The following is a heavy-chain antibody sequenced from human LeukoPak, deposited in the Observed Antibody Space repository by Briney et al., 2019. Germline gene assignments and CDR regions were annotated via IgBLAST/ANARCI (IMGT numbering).Heavy chain of an antibody. V-gene: IGHV4-39*01. Sequence: SETLSLTCTVSGGSISSSSYYWGWIRQPPGKGLEWIGSIYYSGNTYYNPSLKSRVTISVDTSKNQFSLKLSSVTAGDTAVYYCARLFSSSWYRGAFDLWGQGTMVTVSS. CDR1: GGSISSSSYY. D-gene: IGHD6-13*01. J-gene: IGHJ3*01. CDR3: ARLFSSSWYRGAFDL. CDR2: IYYSGNT.